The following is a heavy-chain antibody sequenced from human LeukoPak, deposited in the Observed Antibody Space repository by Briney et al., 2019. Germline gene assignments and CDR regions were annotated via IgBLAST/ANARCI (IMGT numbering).Heavy chain of an antibody. Sequence: SETLSLTCTVSGGSISSTIDYWGWIRQPPGKGLEWIGTIYYSGSAYYDPSLKSRVTISVDTSKNQFSLKLSSVTAADTAVYYGAKDLAANPYYFDNWGQGTLVSVSS. V-gene: IGHV4-39*07. CDR3: AKDLAANPYYFDN. D-gene: IGHD4/OR15-4a*01. J-gene: IGHJ4*02. CDR2: IYYSGSA. CDR1: GGSISSTIDY.